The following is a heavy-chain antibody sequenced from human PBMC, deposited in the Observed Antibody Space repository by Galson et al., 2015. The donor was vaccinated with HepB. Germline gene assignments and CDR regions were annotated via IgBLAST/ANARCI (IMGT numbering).Heavy chain of an antibody. D-gene: IGHD2-2*01. Sequence: SLRLSCAASGFTFNIYWMNWVRQAPGKGLEWVASIKEDGSEKYYADSVKGRFTISRDNATNSLYLQMNSLRVEDTAVYYCARDYCSTSSCFVYYYHGMDVWGQGTTVTVSS. V-gene: IGHV3-7*03. J-gene: IGHJ6*02. CDR3: ARDYCSTSSCFVYYYHGMDV. CDR2: IKEDGSEK. CDR1: GFTFNIYW.